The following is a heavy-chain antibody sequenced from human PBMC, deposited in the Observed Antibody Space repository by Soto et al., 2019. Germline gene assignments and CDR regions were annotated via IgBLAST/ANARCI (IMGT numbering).Heavy chain of an antibody. CDR3: ARDLNPEWELAFDY. CDR2: ISGSGGST. D-gene: IGHD1-26*01. V-gene: IGHV3-23*01. Sequence: GGSLRLSCAASGFTFSSYAMSWVRQAPGKGLEWVSAISGSGGSTYYADSVKGRFTISRDNSKNTLYLQMNSLRAEDTAVYYCARDLNPEWELAFDYWGQGTLVTVSS. J-gene: IGHJ4*02. CDR1: GFTFSSYA.